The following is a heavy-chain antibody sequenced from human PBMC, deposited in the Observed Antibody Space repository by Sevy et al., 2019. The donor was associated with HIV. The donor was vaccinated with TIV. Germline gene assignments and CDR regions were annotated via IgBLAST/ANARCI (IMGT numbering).Heavy chain of an antibody. CDR2: IWYAEINK. CDR3: TRERRSSGIDY. D-gene: IGHD3-10*01. CDR1: GFAFSTYG. J-gene: IGHJ4*01. Sequence: GGSLRLSCTASGFAFSTYGMHWVRQAPGKGLEWVAIIWYAEINKDYAEPVKGLFTISRDNSKNTPYLQMNSLRVDDTAVYYCTRERRSSGIDYWGQGTLVTVSS. V-gene: IGHV3-33*01.